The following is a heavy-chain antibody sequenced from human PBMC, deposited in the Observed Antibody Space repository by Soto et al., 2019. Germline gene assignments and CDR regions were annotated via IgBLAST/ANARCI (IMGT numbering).Heavy chain of an antibody. Sequence: PGGSLRLSCAASGFTFISSWMSWVRQPPGKGLEWVATIKQDESEKYYVDSVKGRFTVSRDNAKNSLYLQMNTLRAEDTAVYYCARGDYFDRRFDYWGQGALVTVSS. CDR3: ARGDYFDRRFDY. D-gene: IGHD3-22*01. CDR1: GFTFISSW. CDR2: IKQDESEK. J-gene: IGHJ4*02. V-gene: IGHV3-7*03.